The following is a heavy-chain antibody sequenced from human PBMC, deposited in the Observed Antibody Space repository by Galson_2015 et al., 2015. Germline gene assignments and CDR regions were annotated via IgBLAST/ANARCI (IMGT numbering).Heavy chain of an antibody. V-gene: IGHV4-59*08. CDR2: IYYSGST. CDR3: ARTTQYSSVFDY. D-gene: IGHD6-25*01. CDR1: GGSFSGYY. Sequence: ETLSLTCAVYGGSFSGYYWSWIRQPPGQGLEWIGYIYYSGSTNYNPSLKSRVTISVDTSKNQFSLKLSSVTAADTAVYYCARTTQYSSVFDYWGQGTLVTVSS. J-gene: IGHJ4*02.